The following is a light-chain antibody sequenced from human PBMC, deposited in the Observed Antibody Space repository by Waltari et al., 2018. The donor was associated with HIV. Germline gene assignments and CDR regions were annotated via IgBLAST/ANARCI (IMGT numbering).Light chain of an antibody. Sequence: QSALTQPRSVSGSPGQSVTISCTGTSSDVGGYDSVSWYLQHPGKVPKLIIYEVIKRPSGVPERSSGSKSGNTASLTISGLQTEDEADYFCCSYAGTYTYVLFGGGTKLTVL. CDR1: SSDVGGYDS. J-gene: IGLJ3*02. V-gene: IGLV2-11*01. CDR3: CSYAGTYTYVL. CDR2: EVI.